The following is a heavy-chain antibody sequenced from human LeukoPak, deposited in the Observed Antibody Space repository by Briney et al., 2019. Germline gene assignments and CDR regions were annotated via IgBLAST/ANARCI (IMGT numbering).Heavy chain of an antibody. Sequence: GGSVRLSCAASGFTFSNYWMIWVRQAPGKGLEWVGNIKQDGSEKRYADSVRGRFSISRDNAQTSLYLQMNSLRAEDTAVYYCARASDPWLQLTWGQGTLATVSS. D-gene: IGHD5-24*01. CDR3: ARASDPWLQLT. CDR1: GFTFSNYW. V-gene: IGHV3-7*05. J-gene: IGHJ5*02. CDR2: IKQDGSEK.